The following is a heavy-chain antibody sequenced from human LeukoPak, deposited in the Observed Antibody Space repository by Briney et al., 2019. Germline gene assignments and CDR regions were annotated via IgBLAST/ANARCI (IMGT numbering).Heavy chain of an antibody. CDR3: AGGAGFLIDY. V-gene: IGHV3-7*01. J-gene: IGHJ4*02. CDR1: GFTFSNYW. CDR2: IKEDGSEK. D-gene: IGHD2/OR15-2a*01. Sequence: GGSLRLSCAASGFTFSNYWMNWVRQAPGKGPEWVAIIKEDGSEKYYVDSVKGRFTISRDNAKNSLYLQMNSLRADGTAVYFCAGGAGFLIDYWGQGALVTVSS.